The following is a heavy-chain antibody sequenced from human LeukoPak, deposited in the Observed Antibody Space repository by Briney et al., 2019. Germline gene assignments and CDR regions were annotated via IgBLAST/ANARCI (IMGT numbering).Heavy chain of an antibody. J-gene: IGHJ4*02. Sequence: RASVKVSCKASGYTFTSYGISWVRQASGQGLEWMGWISAYNGNTNYVQKFQGRVTMTTDTSTSTAYMELRSLRSEDTAVYYCASGRARRFGDYWGQGTLVTVSS. D-gene: IGHD1-26*01. CDR2: ISAYNGNT. CDR1: GYTFTSYG. CDR3: ASGRARRFGDY. V-gene: IGHV1-18*01.